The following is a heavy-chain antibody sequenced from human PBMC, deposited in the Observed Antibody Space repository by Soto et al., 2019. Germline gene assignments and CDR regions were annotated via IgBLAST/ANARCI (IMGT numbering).Heavy chain of an antibody. CDR2: ISWDGGST. V-gene: IGHV3-43*01. D-gene: IGHD3-10*01. CDR3: AKDISGPGSSGMDV. J-gene: IGHJ6*02. CDR1: GFTFDDYT. Sequence: PGGSLRLSCAASGFTFDDYTMHWVRQAPGKGLEWVSLISWDGGSTYYADSVKGRFTISRDSSKNSLYLQMNSLRTEDTALYYCAKDISGPGSSGMDVWGQGTTVTVS.